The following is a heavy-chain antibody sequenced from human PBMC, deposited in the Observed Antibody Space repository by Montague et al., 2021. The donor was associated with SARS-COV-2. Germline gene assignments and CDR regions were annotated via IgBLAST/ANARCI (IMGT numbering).Heavy chain of an antibody. J-gene: IGHJ6*02. CDR2: ISGSGGST. Sequence: SLRLSCAASGFTFSSYSMSWVRQAPGKGLEWVSVISGSGGSTYYADSVKGRFTISRDNSKNTLYLQMNSLRAEGTAVYYCAKMAYSAWVIGFYGMDVWGQGTTVTASS. CDR3: AKMAYSAWVIGFYGMDV. D-gene: IGHD2-21*01. CDR1: GFTFSSYS. V-gene: IGHV3-23*01.